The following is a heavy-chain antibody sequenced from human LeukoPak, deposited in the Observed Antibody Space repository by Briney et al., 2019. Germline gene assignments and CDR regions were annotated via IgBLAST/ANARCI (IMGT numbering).Heavy chain of an antibody. CDR3: ARDRVITSSRGYYYYGMDV. V-gene: IGHV1-18*01. D-gene: IGHD4/OR15-4a*01. CDR1: GYTFTSYG. Sequence: ASVKVSCKASGYTFTSYGISWVRQAPGQGLEWMGWISAYNGNTNYAQKLQGRVTMTTDTSTSTAYMELRSLRSDDTAVYYCARDRVITSSRGYYYYGMDVWGQGTTVTVSS. CDR2: ISAYNGNT. J-gene: IGHJ6*02.